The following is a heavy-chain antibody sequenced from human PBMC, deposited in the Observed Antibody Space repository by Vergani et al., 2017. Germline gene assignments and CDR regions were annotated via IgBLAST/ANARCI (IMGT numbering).Heavy chain of an antibody. CDR1: GGSISGSDHY. V-gene: IGHV4-39*01. D-gene: IGHD3-16*01. Sequence: QLHLQESGPGLVRPSETLTLTCTVSGGSISGSDHYWGWIRQAPGKGLEWIASIIHSGNVHSKPSLRSRVVMSVATSKNEFSLRLNSVTVADTGVYFCARHSLGFGDPYLDYWGRGTLVTVSS. CDR3: ARHSLGFGDPYLDY. J-gene: IGHJ4*02. CDR2: IIHSGNV.